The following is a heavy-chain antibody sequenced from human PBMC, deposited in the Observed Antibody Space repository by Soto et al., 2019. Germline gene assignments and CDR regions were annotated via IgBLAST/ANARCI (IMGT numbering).Heavy chain of an antibody. CDR3: MTAPGLNVLF. Sequence: GGSLRLSCVGSGFTFIDAWMSWVRQASGKGLEWVGRLKSETDGGTADYAAPVEGRFNISRDDSKNTLYLQMNSLKSEDTAVYYCMTAPGLNVLFWGQGALVTVSS. D-gene: IGHD3-16*01. CDR1: GFTFIDAW. CDR2: LKSETDGGTA. J-gene: IGHJ4*02. V-gene: IGHV3-15*01.